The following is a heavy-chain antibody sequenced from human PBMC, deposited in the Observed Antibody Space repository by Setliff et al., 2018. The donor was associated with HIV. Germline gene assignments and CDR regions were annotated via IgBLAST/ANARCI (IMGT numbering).Heavy chain of an antibody. V-gene: IGHV1-69*13. J-gene: IGHJ5*02. CDR1: GGTFSSYA. CDR2: IIPIYGTP. CDR3: ATSPRGTYYDILSGRPRGWFDP. Sequence: ASVKVSCKASGGTFSSYAITWVRQAPGQGPEWMGGIIPIYGTPNYAQRFQGRVTITADESTSTAYMDLSSLTSDDTAVYYCATSPRGTYYDILSGRPRGWFDPWGQGTLVTV. D-gene: IGHD3-9*01.